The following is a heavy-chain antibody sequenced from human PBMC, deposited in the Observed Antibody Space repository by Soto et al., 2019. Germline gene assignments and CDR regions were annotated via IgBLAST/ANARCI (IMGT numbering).Heavy chain of an antibody. D-gene: IGHD3-3*01. J-gene: IGHJ3*02. CDR2: ISGSGGST. CDR1: GFTFSSYA. Sequence: GGSLRLSCAASGFTFSSYAMSWVRQAPWKGLEWVSAISGSGGSTYYADSVKGRFTISRDNSKNTLYLQMNSLRAEDTAVYYCAKKYYDFWSGYPGDAFDIWGQGTMVTVSS. V-gene: IGHV3-23*01. CDR3: AKKYYDFWSGYPGDAFDI.